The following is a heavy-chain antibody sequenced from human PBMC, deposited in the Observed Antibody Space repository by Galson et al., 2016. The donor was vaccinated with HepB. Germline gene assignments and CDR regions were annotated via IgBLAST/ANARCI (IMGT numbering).Heavy chain of an antibody. CDR2: ITSSSSYI. V-gene: IGHV3-21*06. J-gene: IGHJ3*01. Sequence: GFTFSSYDMHWVRQAPGKGLEWVSSITSSSSYIYYADSLKGRFSISRDNAKSSLYLQMNSLRVEDTAVYYCARVRPVYCTSSSCYGKDVFDVWGQGTLVTVSS. CDR1: GFTFSSYD. CDR3: ARVRPVYCTSSSCYGKDVFDV. D-gene: IGHD2-2*01.